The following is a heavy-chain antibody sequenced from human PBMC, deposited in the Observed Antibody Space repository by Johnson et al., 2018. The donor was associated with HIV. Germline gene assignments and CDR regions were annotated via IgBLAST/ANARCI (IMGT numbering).Heavy chain of an antibody. CDR3: ARGERFGGTQEAFDI. CDR2: IGTAGAT. CDR1: GFTFSSYA. J-gene: IGHJ3*02. D-gene: IGHD1-26*01. V-gene: IGHV3-13*01. Sequence: VLLVESGGGLVQPGGSLRLSCAASGFTFSSYAMSWVRQAPGKGLEGVSAIGTAGATYYPGSVKGRFTISRENAKNSLYLQMNSLRAGDTAVYYCARGERFGGTQEAFDIWGQGTMVTVSS.